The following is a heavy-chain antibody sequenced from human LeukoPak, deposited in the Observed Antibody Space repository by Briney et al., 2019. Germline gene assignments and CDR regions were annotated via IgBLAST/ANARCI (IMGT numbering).Heavy chain of an antibody. D-gene: IGHD3-10*01. J-gene: IGHJ4*02. V-gene: IGHV1-69*01. CDR1: GFTLSSYA. CDR3: ASELLWFGESHWHYFDY. CDR2: IIPIFGTA. Sequence: SCAASGFTLSSYAISWVRQAPGQGLEWMGGIIPIFGTANYAQKFQGRVTITADESTSTAYMELSSLRSEDTAVYYCASELLWFGESHWHYFDYWGQGTLVTVSS.